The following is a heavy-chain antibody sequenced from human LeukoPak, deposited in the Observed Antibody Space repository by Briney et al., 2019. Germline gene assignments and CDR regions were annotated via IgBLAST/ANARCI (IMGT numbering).Heavy chain of an antibody. D-gene: IGHD2-2*01. Sequence: PSETLSLTCTVSGGSISGHYWSWIRQPPGKGLEWIGYIYYSTTIYSSGSTEYNPSLKRRVSILVDPSKNQFSLKLSSVTAADTAVYYCARTYCSSSSCYGYPDYWGQGTLVTVSS. CDR3: ARTYCSSSSCYGYPDY. V-gene: IGHV4-4*09. CDR1: GGSISGHY. CDR2: IYYSTTIYSSGST. J-gene: IGHJ4*02.